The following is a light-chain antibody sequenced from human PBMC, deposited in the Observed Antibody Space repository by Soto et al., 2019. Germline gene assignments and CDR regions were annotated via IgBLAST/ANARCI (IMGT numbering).Light chain of an antibody. CDR3: FSYTSSGTYV. V-gene: IGLV2-14*01. CDR2: EVS. J-gene: IGLJ1*01. Sequence: QSALTQPASVSGSPGQSITISCTGTSSDVGNYKYVSWYQQHPGKAPKPMIYEVSNRPSGVSNRFSGSKSGNTASLTISGLQAADETDYYCFSYTSSGTYVFGTGTKLTVL. CDR1: SSDVGNYKY.